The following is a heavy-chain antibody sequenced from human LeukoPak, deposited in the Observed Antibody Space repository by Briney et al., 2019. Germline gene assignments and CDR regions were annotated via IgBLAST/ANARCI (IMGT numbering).Heavy chain of an antibody. Sequence: GSLRLSCAASGFTFSSYSMNWVRQAPGKGLEWVAIIWYDGSIKYFADSLKGRFTISRDNSKNTLYLQMNSLRPEDAAVYYCAILPLWGQGTLVTVSS. J-gene: IGHJ4*02. CDR2: IWYDGSIK. V-gene: IGHV3-30*02. CDR1: GFTFSSYS. CDR3: AILPL.